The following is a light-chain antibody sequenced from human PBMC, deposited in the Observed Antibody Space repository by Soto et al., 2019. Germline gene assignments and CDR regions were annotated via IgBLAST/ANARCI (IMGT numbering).Light chain of an antibody. V-gene: IGKV3-15*01. CDR2: GAS. Sequence: EIVMTQSPATLSVSPGERVTLSCRASQSVSNNLAWYHQKPGQAPRFLIYGASTRATGIPARFSGSGSGTEFTLTISSLQSEDFAVYYCQQYNKWPYTFGQGTKLEIK. CDR1: QSVSNN. J-gene: IGKJ2*01. CDR3: QQYNKWPYT.